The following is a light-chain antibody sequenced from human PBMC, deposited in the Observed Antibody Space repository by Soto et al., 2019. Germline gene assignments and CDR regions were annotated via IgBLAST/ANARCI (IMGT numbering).Light chain of an antibody. J-gene: IGKJ2*01. CDR2: GAS. V-gene: IGKV1-5*01. CDR1: QSISTW. Sequence: DIQMTQSPSILSASVGDRVTFTCRASQSISTWLAWYQLKPGKAPKLLIYGASSLGSGVPSRFSGSGSGTEFTLSISSLQPEDFANYYCQQYDPYSYTFGQGTKLEIK. CDR3: QQYDPYSYT.